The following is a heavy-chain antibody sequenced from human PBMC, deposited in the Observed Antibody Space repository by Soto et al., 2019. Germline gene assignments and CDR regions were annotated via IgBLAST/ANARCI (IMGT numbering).Heavy chain of an antibody. CDR2: INHSGST. CDR3: ARAGKNLMYCSSTSCRGAFYCYYYYMDV. D-gene: IGHD2-2*01. J-gene: IGHJ6*03. V-gene: IGHV4-34*01. CDR1: GGSFSGYY. Sequence: SETLSLTCAVYGGSFSGYYWSWIRQPPGKGLEWIGEINHSGSTDYNPSLKSRVTISVDTSKNQFSLKLSSVTAADTAVYYCARAGKNLMYCSSTSCRGAFYCYYYYMDVWGKGTTVTVSS.